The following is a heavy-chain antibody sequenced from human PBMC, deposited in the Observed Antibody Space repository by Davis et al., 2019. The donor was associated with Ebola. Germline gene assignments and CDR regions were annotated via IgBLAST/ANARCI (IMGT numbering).Heavy chain of an antibody. CDR1: GYTFTSFG. Sequence: ASVKVSCKASGYTFTSFGISWVRQAPGQGLEWMGWISAYNGNTNYAQHLQGRVTMTTDTSTSTAYMELRSLRSDDTAVYYCARALYYSDSSGQSTYWGQGTLVTVSS. J-gene: IGHJ4*02. CDR3: ARALYYSDSSGQSTY. D-gene: IGHD3-22*01. CDR2: ISAYNGNT. V-gene: IGHV1-18*01.